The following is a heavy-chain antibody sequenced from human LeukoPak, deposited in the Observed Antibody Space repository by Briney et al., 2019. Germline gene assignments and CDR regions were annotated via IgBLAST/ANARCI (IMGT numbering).Heavy chain of an antibody. CDR1: GFTFSIKA. J-gene: IGHJ4*02. V-gene: IGHV3-21*01. Sequence: GGSLRLSCVGSGFTFSIKAMSWVRQAPGKGLEWVSSISSSSSYIYYADSVRGRFTISRDNAKNSLYLQMNSLRAEDTAVYYCARDSSSSLDYWGQGTLVTVSS. D-gene: IGHD6-13*01. CDR3: ARDSSSSLDY. CDR2: ISSSSSYI.